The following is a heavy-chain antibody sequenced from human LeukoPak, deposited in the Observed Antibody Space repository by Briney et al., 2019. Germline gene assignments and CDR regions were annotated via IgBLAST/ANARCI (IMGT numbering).Heavy chain of an antibody. D-gene: IGHD3-3*01. CDR2: INHSGST. J-gene: IGHJ5*02. V-gene: IGHV4-34*01. CDR1: GGSFSGYY. Sequence: SETLSLTCAVYGGSFSGYYWSWIRQPPGKGLEWIGEINHSGSTNYNPSLKSRVTISVDTSKNQFSLKLISVTAADTAVYYCARGGPYATFGVVPARGWFDPWGQGTLVTVSS. CDR3: ARGGPYATFGVVPARGWFDP.